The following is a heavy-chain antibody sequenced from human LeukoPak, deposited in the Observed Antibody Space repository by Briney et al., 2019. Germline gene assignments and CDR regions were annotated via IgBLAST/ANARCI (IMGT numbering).Heavy chain of an antibody. V-gene: IGHV1-2*02. CDR1: GYTFTGYY. J-gene: IGHJ4*02. D-gene: IGHD3-10*01. Sequence: ASVKVSCTASGYTFTGYYMHRVRQAPGQGLEWMGWINPNSGGTNYAQKFQGRVTMTRDTSISTAYMELSRLRSEDTAVYYCARGHGYGSGSSEFDYWGQGTLVTVSS. CDR2: INPNSGGT. CDR3: ARGHGYGSGSSEFDY.